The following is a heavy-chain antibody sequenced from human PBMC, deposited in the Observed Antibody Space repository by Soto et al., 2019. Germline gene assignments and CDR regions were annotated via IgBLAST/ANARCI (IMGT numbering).Heavy chain of an antibody. J-gene: IGHJ4*02. D-gene: IGHD1-26*01. CDR1: GFIFSDYY. CDR3: TRISLVGASGGRYFDY. CDR2: IKNKANSYTT. Sequence: VQLVESGGGLVQPGGSLRLSCAASGFIFSDYYMDWVRQAPGKGLEWVGRIKNKANSYTTEYAASVKGRFTISRDDSKNSLYLQMNSLKTEDTAVYYSTRISLVGASGGRYFDYWGQGTLLTVSS. V-gene: IGHV3-72*01.